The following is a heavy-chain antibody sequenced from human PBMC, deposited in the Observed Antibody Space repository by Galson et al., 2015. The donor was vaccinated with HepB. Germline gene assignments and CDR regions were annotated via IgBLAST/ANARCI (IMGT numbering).Heavy chain of an antibody. V-gene: IGHV3-30-3*01. CDR1: GFTFSSYA. Sequence: SLRLSCAASGFTFSSYAMHWVRQAPGKGLEWVAVISYDGSNKYYADSVKGRFTISRDDSKNTLYLQMNSLRAEDTAVYYCARDRGRFGYCSSTSCPRGPSPAFDYWGQGTLVTVSS. CDR3: ARDRGRFGYCSSTSCPRGPSPAFDY. J-gene: IGHJ4*02. CDR2: ISYDGSNK. D-gene: IGHD2-2*03.